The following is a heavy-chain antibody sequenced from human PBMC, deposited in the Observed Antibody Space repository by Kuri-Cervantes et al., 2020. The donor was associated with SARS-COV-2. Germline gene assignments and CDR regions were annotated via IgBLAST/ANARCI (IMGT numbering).Heavy chain of an antibody. CDR2: INHSGNT. Sequence: GSLRLSCAVYGGSFSDYYWSWVRQPPGKELEWIGEINHSGNTNYDPSLKSRVTISIDTSKNQFSLKLSSVTAADTAVFYCARYVSDYQYAMDVWGQGTTVTVSS. D-gene: IGHD3-16*01. V-gene: IGHV4-34*01. J-gene: IGHJ6*02. CDR3: ARYVSDYQYAMDV. CDR1: GGSFSDYY.